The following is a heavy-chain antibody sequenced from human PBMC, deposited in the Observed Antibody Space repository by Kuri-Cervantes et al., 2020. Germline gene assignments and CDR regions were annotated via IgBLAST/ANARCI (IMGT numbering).Heavy chain of an antibody. CDR2: ISYDGSNK. Sequence: GGSLRLSCAASGLTFSSYGMHWVRQAPGKGLEWVAVISYDGSNKYYADSVKGRFTISRDNSKNTLYLQMNSLRAEDTAVYYCARDLQPKPPNGDFDYWGQGTLVTVSS. D-gene: IGHD2-8*01. J-gene: IGHJ4*02. V-gene: IGHV3-30*03. CDR1: GLTFSSYG. CDR3: ARDLQPKPPNGDFDY.